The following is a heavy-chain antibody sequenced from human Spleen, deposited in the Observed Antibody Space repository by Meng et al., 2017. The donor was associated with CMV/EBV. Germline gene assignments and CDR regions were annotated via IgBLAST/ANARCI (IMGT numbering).Heavy chain of an antibody. CDR3: ARGIMAQYYYYGMDV. D-gene: IGHD3-16*01. CDR2: IGQRGGDR. J-gene: IGHJ6*02. CDR1: GVSFSNYW. V-gene: IGHV3-7*01. Sequence: GESLKISCAASGVSFSNYWMSWVRQAPGKGLDWVANIGQRGGDRDYAGSVRGRFTISRDNAKNSLYLQMNSLRVEDTAVYYCARGIMAQYYYYGMDVWGQGTTVTVSS.